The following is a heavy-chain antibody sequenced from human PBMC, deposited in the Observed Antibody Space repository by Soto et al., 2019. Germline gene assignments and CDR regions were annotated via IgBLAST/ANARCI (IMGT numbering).Heavy chain of an antibody. V-gene: IGHV3-7*01. Sequence: GGSLRLSCAASGFTFSSYWMSWVRQAPGKGLEWVANIKQDGSEKYYVDSVKGRFTISRDNAKNSLYLQMNSLRAEDTAVYYCARDQGSYYIVRDAFDIWGQGTMVTVSS. CDR3: ARDQGSYYIVRDAFDI. D-gene: IGHD3-10*01. CDR1: GFTFSSYW. CDR2: IKQDGSEK. J-gene: IGHJ3*02.